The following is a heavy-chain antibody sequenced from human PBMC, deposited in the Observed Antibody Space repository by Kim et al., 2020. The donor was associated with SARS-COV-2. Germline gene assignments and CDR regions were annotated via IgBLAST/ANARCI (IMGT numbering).Heavy chain of an antibody. D-gene: IGHD5-12*01. Sequence: GGSLRLSCAASGFTFSSYWMSWVRQAPGKGLEWVANIKQDGSEKYYVDSVKGRFTISRDNAKNSLYLQMNSLRAEDTAVYYCARDLGRWLQFGYFDYWGQGTLVTVSS. CDR1: GFTFSSYW. J-gene: IGHJ4*02. V-gene: IGHV3-7*01. CDR2: IKQDGSEK. CDR3: ARDLGRWLQFGYFDY.